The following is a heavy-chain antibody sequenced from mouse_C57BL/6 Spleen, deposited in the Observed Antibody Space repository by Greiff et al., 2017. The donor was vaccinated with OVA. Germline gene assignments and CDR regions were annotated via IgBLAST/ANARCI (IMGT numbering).Heavy chain of an antibody. V-gene: IGHV1-39*01. CDR1: GYSFTDYK. J-gene: IGHJ3*01. CDR3: ARKGDGYDWFAY. Sequence: EVKLMESGPELVKPGASVKISCKASGYSFTDYKMNWVKQSNGKSLEWIGVINPNYGTTSYNQKFKGKATLTVDQSSSTAYMQLNSLTSEDSAVYYCARKGDGYDWFAYWGQGTLVTVSA. CDR2: INPNYGTT. D-gene: IGHD2-2*01.